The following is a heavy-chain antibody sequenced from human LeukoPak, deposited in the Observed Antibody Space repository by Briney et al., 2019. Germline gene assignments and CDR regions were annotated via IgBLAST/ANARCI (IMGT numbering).Heavy chain of an antibody. Sequence: GRSLRLSCAASGFTFSSYAMHWVRQAPGKGLEWVAVISYDGSNKYYADSVKGRFTISRDNSKNTLYLQMNSLRAEDTAVYYCARESIAAAGTGAFDIWGQGTMVTVSS. V-gene: IGHV3-30-3*01. CDR2: ISYDGSNK. J-gene: IGHJ3*02. CDR3: ARESIAAAGTGAFDI. CDR1: GFTFSSYA. D-gene: IGHD6-13*01.